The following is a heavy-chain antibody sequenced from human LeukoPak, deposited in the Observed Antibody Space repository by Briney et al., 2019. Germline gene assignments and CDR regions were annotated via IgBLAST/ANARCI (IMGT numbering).Heavy chain of an antibody. V-gene: IGHV5-51*01. CDR2: IYAGDSDI. CDR3: ARSTDNYYDSSGFYDY. CDR1: GYSFTSYW. J-gene: IGHJ4*02. Sequence: GESLKISCKGSGYSFTSYWIGRVRQMPGKGLEWMGIIYAGDSDIRYSPSFQGQVTISADKSINTAYLQWSSLKASDTAMYYCARSTDNYYDSSGFYDYWGQGTLVTVSS. D-gene: IGHD3-22*01.